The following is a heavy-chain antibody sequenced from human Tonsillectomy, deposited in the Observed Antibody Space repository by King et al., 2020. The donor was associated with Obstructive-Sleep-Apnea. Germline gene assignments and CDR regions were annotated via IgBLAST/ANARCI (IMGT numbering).Heavy chain of an antibody. CDR3: TVPYDYVWGSYFDAFDI. J-gene: IGHJ3*02. CDR2: IKSKTDGGTT. CDR1: GFTFSNAW. D-gene: IGHD3-16*01. V-gene: IGHV3-15*01. Sequence: VQLVESGGGLVKPGGSLRLSCAASGFTFSNAWMSWVRQAPGKGLEWVGRIKSKTDGGTTDYAAPVKGRFTISRDDSKNTLYLQMNSLKTEDTAVYYCTVPYDYVWGSYFDAFDIWGQGTMVTVSS.